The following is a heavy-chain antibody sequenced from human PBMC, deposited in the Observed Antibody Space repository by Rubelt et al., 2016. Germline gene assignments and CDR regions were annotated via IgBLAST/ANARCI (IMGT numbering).Heavy chain of an antibody. D-gene: IGHD1-14*01. CDR3: ASPWELGTNGGAFDI. Sequence: EVQLVQSGAEVKKPGESLRISCKGSGYSFTSYWISWVRQMPGKGLEWMGRVDPSDSYTNSSPAFQGHVTISADKSISTAYLQWSSLKASDTAMYYCASPWELGTNGGAFDIWGQGTMVTVSS. J-gene: IGHJ3*02. V-gene: IGHV5-10-1*01. CDR2: VDPSDSYT. CDR1: GYSFTSYW.